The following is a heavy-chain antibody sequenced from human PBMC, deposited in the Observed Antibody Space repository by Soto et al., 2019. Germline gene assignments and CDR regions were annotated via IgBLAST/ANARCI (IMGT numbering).Heavy chain of an antibody. V-gene: IGHV1-18*01. CDR3: ARGNYDFWSGHYYYYYMDV. Sequence: GASVKVSCKASGYTFTSYGISWVRQAPGQGLEWMGWISAYNGNTNYAQKLQGRVTMTTDTSTSTAYMELRSLRSDDTAVYFCARGNYDFWSGHYYYYYMDVWGKGTTVTVSS. CDR2: ISAYNGNT. D-gene: IGHD3-3*01. CDR1: GYTFTSYG. J-gene: IGHJ6*03.